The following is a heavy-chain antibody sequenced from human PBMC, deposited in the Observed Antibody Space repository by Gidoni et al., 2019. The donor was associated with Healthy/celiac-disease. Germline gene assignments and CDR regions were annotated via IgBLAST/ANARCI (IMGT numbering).Heavy chain of an antibody. J-gene: IGHJ3*02. Sequence: QVQLQESGPGLVKPSETLSLTCTVSGGSISSYYWSWIRQPPVKGLEWIGYIYYSGSTNYNPSLKSRVTISVDTTKNQFSLKLSSVTAADTAVYYCARVQGVDAFDIWGQGTMVTVSS. CDR3: ARVQGVDAFDI. V-gene: IGHV4-59*01. CDR1: GGSISSYY. D-gene: IGHD2-8*01. CDR2: IYYSGST.